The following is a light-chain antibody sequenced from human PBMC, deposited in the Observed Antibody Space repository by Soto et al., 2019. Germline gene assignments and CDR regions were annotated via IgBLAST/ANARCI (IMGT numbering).Light chain of an antibody. Sequence: ILLTQSPGTLSLSPGERSTLSCSASQSVTSAHLVWYQVKPGQAPRRLIYGASNSATGIPDRFSGSGSGTDFTLTISRLEPEDFAVYYCQQYGSSGTFGQGTKVDIK. V-gene: IGKV3-20*01. CDR1: QSVTSAH. CDR2: GAS. J-gene: IGKJ1*01. CDR3: QQYGSSGT.